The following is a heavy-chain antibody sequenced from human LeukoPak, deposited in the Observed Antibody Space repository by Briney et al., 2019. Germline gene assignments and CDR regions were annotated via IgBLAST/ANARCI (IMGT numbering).Heavy chain of an antibody. J-gene: IGHJ4*02. CDR3: ARDIATVQHQD. CDR1: GYTFTNFG. CDR2: ISGYNGKT. D-gene: IGHD1-1*01. V-gene: IGHV1-18*01. Sequence: ASVKVPCKTSGYTFTNFGISWVRQAPGQGLEWMGWISGYNGKTNYVEKFRGRVAMTADTSTSTVYMELRSLRSDDTAVYYCARDIATVQHQDWGQGTLVTVSS.